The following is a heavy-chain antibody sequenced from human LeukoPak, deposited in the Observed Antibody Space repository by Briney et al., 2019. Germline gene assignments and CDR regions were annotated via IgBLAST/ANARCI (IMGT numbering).Heavy chain of an antibody. V-gene: IGHV3-15*01. CDR1: GFTFSNAW. J-gene: IGHJ4*02. Sequence: GGSLRLSCAASGFTFSNAWMSWVRQAPGKGLECVGRIKTKTDGGTTDYAAPVKGRLIISRGDSKNTLYLQMNSLKTEDTAVYYCTTDRRSYYYFDYWGQGTLVTVSS. CDR3: TTDRRSYYYFDY. CDR2: IKTKTDGGTT. D-gene: IGHD1-26*01.